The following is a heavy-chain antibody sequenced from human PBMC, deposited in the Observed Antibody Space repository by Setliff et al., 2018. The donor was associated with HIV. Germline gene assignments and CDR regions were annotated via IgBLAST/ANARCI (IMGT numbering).Heavy chain of an antibody. Sequence: SETLSLTCAVSGYSISSGFYWGWIRQPPGKGLEWIGEISHSGTTTYSPSLESRVTISVDRSKNQFSLKMTSVTAADTAVYYCARTQGLGLDWGQGTLVTVSS. V-gene: IGHV4-38-2*01. CDR2: ISHSGTT. J-gene: IGHJ4*02. CDR1: GYSISSGFY. CDR3: ARTQGLGLD.